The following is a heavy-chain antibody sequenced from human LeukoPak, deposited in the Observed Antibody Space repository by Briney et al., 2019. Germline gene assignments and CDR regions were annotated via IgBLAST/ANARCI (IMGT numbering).Heavy chain of an antibody. CDR3: ARRTVRVRGGKPPPSRFDP. CDR1: GGSFSGYY. V-gene: IGHV4-34*01. D-gene: IGHD3-10*01. J-gene: IGHJ5*02. CDR2: INHSGST. Sequence: ASETLPLTCAVYGGSFSGYYWSWIRQPPGKGLEWIGEINHSGSTNYNPSLKSRVTISVDTSKNQFSLKLSSVTAADTAVYYCARRTVRVRGGKPPPSRFDPWGQGTLVTVSS.